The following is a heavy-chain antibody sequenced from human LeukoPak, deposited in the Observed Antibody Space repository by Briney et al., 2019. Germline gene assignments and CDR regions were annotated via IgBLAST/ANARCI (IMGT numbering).Heavy chain of an antibody. CDR3: ASLGATNNWFDP. D-gene: IGHD1-26*01. CDR1: GFTFSSYA. J-gene: IGHJ5*02. Sequence: GGSLRLSCAASGFTFSSYAMSWVRQAPGKGLEWVSAISGSGGSTYYADSVKGRFTISRDNAKNSLYLQMNSLRAEDTAVYYCASLGATNNWFDPWGQGTLVTVSS. CDR2: ISGSGGST. V-gene: IGHV3-23*01.